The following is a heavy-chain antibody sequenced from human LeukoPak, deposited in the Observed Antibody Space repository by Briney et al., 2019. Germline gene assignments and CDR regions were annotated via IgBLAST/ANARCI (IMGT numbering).Heavy chain of an antibody. CDR2: ISNSGTST. V-gene: IGHV3-11*03. CDR1: GFTFSDDY. CDR3: ARIRGAGTGAYFDY. J-gene: IGHJ4*01. D-gene: IGHD6-19*01. Sequence: PGGTLRLSCAASGFTFSDDYMSWIRQAPGKGLEWVSYISNSGTSTNNAHSMRCLFTISRDTAKHSLYLKTNGLRAEYTAIYYCARIRGAGTGAYFDYWGQGTLVTVSS.